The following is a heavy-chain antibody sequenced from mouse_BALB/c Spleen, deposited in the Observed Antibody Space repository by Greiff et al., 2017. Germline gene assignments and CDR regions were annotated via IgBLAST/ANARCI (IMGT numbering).Heavy chain of an antibody. D-gene: IGHD1-1*01. V-gene: IGHV1-4*01. J-gene: IGHJ3*01. CDR2: INPSSGYT. CDR3: ARNYYYGSSPSWFAY. Sequence: VQLQQSGAELARPGASVKMSCKASGYTFTSYTMHWVKQRPGQGLEWIGYINPSSGYTNYNQKFKDKATLTADKSSSTAYMQLSSLTSEDSAVYYCARNYYYGSSPSWFAYWGQGTLVTVSA. CDR1: GYTFTSYT.